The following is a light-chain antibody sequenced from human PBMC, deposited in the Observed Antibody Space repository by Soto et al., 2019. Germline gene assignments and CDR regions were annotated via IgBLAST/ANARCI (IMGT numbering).Light chain of an antibody. J-gene: IGKJ3*01. CDR2: GAS. Sequence: EIVLTQSPGTLSLSPGERATLSCRASQSVRSSYLAWYQQKPGQAPRLLIFGASSRATGIPDRSSGSGSGTDFTLTISRLEPEDFAVYYCQQYGSSPFSFGPGTKVDIK. CDR3: QQYGSSPFS. V-gene: IGKV3-20*01. CDR1: QSVRSSY.